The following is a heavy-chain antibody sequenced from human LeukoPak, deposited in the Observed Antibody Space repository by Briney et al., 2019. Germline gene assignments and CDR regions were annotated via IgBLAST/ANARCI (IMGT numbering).Heavy chain of an antibody. CDR1: GYTFTSYG. J-gene: IGHJ4*02. D-gene: IGHD3-9*01. Sequence: GASVKVSCKASGYTFTSYGISGGRQAPGQGREWMGWISAYNVNTNYAPQPQGSVTMTTYTPPSTASIEPRSLRSPDTAVYYCHILTAYLGGYYFDYWGQATLVTVSS. CDR3: HILTAYLGGYYFDY. V-gene: IGHV1-18*01. CDR2: ISAYNVNT.